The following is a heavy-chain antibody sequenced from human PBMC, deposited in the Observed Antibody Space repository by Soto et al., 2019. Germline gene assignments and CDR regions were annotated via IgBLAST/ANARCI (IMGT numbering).Heavy chain of an antibody. J-gene: IGHJ4*02. CDR1: GYTLTVLS. CDR3: ARDPGAASFDF. CDR2: IDPDDGET. Sequence: ASVNVSWKVSGYTLTVLSMHWVRQAPGEGLEWVGGIDPDDGETLYAQKFQGRLTLTTDTSTSTAYMDLTTLRSDDTAVYFCARDPGAASFDFWAQGTLVTVSS. D-gene: IGHD2-15*01. V-gene: IGHV1-24*01.